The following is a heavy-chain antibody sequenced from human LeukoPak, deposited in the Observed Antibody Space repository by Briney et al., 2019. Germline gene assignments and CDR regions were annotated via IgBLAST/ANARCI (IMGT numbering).Heavy chain of an antibody. CDR3: AKDLLGDHDDF. J-gene: IGHJ4*02. CDR2: ISYDATNK. V-gene: IGHV3-30*18. CDR1: GFTFSSHW. D-gene: IGHD2-21*02. Sequence: GGSLRLSCAASGFTFSSHWMHWVRQAPGKGLDWVAVISYDATNKYYADSVKGRFTISRDNSKNTVYLHMNSLRFEDSAVYYCAKDLLGDHDDFWGQGTLVTVSS.